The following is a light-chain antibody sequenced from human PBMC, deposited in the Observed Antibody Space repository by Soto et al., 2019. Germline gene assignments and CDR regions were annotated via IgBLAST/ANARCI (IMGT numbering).Light chain of an antibody. CDR3: QQYNSYSWT. CDR1: QNIRGW. V-gene: IGKV1-5*01. J-gene: IGKJ1*01. CDR2: DAS. Sequence: DIRMTQSPSTLSTSVGDRVTITCRASQNIRGWLAWYQQKPGKAPKLLIYDASTLESGVPSRFSGSGSGTEFTLTISSLQPDDFATYYCQQYNSYSWTFGQGTTVATK.